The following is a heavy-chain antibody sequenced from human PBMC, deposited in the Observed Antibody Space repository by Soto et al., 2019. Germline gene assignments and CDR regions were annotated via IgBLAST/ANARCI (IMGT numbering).Heavy chain of an antibody. CDR2: INHSGST. V-gene: IGHV4-34*01. CDR1: GGSFSSYY. D-gene: IGHD3-10*01. CDR3: ARTYYYGSGSYYNLAY. Sequence: QVQLQQWGAGLLKPSETLSLTCAVYGGSFSSYYWSWIRQPPGKGLEWIGEINHSGSTNYNPSLKSRVTISVDTSKNQFSLKLSSVTAADTAVYYCARTYYYGSGSYYNLAYWGQGTLVTVSS. J-gene: IGHJ4*02.